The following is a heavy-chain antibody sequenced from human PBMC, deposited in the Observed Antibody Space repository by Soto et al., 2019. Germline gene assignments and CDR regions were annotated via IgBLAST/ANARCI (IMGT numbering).Heavy chain of an antibody. V-gene: IGHV4-31*03. J-gene: IGHJ4*02. D-gene: IGHD2-2*01. CDR2: IYHSGRT. CDR3: AREDRPGISYFDL. CDR1: GDSLTNGTYY. Sequence: QVHLQESGPGLVQPSQTLSLTCTVSGDSLTNGTYYWTWIRQHPGKGLERIGYIYHSGRTNYNPSLKSRISMSVDTSENQFSLKLSSVTAADTAVYFCAREDRPGISYFDLWGQGTLVTVSS.